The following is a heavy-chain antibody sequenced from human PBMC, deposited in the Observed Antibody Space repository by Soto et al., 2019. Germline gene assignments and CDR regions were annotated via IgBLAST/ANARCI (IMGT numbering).Heavy chain of an antibody. D-gene: IGHD6-19*01. V-gene: IGHV3-23*01. CDR3: AKTTDGWFSAFEI. CDR2: ISGSGGVT. CDR1: GFTFRNYA. Sequence: GGSLRLSCAASGFTFRNYAMSWVRQAPGKGLEWVSSISGSGGVTYHADSVKGRFTISRDNSKNTLFLQMNSLRAEDTAVYFCAKTTDGWFSAFEIWGQGTVVTVSS. J-gene: IGHJ3*02.